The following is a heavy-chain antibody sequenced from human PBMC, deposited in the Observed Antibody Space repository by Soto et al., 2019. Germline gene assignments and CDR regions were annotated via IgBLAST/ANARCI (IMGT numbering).Heavy chain of an antibody. CDR1: GYTFTSYG. CDR3: AGEWIGPLGPRAAAAGTEGNYFYGMDV. D-gene: IGHD6-13*01. CDR2: ISAYNGNT. Sequence: QVQLVQSGAEVKKPGASVKVSCKASGYTFTSYGISWVRQAPGQGLEWMGWISAYNGNTNYAQKLQGRVTMTTDPSTSTAYMEVGSLSSDDTAVYYCAGEWIGPLGPRAAAAGTEGNYFYGMDVWCQGTTVTVSS. V-gene: IGHV1-18*01. J-gene: IGHJ6*02.